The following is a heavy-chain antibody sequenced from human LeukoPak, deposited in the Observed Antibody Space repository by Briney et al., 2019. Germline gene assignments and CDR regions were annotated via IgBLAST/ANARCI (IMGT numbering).Heavy chain of an antibody. V-gene: IGHV3-21*01. CDR2: ISGISSYI. D-gene: IGHD3-10*01. CDR3: ARGYGSGSYYGDY. Sequence: GGSLRLSCAASGFTFSSYSMNWVRQAPGKGLEWASSISGISSYIYYADSVKGRFTISRDNAKNSLYLQMNSLRAEDTAVYYCARGYGSGSYYGDYWGQGTLVTVSS. CDR1: GFTFSSYS. J-gene: IGHJ4*02.